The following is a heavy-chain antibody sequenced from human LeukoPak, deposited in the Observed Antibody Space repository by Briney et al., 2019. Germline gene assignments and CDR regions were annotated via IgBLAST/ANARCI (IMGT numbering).Heavy chain of an antibody. Sequence: GGSLRPSCAASGFTFSSYGMHWVRQAPGKGLEWVAFIRYDGSNKYYADSVKGRFTISRDNSKNTLYLQMNSLRAEDTAVYYCARDQYGSGSYSRLDYWGQGTLATVSS. CDR2: IRYDGSNK. CDR3: ARDQYGSGSYSRLDY. CDR1: GFTFSSYG. V-gene: IGHV3-30*02. J-gene: IGHJ4*02. D-gene: IGHD3-10*01.